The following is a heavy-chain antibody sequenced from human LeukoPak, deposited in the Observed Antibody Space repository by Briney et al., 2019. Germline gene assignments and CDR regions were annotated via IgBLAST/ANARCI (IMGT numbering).Heavy chain of an antibody. CDR3: ARRGYSYGCRDCGYYFDY. Sequence: SETLSLTCTVSGGSISGYYWSWIRQSPGKGLESLGYIYYTGSTNYNPSLKSRVSISVDTSKNQFSLKLSSVTAADTAVYYCARRGYSYGCRDCGYYFDYWGQGTLVTVSS. CDR2: IYYTGST. J-gene: IGHJ4*02. V-gene: IGHV4-59*12. D-gene: IGHD5-18*01. CDR1: GGSISGYY.